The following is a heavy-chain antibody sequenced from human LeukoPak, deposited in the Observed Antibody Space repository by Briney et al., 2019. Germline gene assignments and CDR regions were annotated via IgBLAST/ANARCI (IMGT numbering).Heavy chain of an antibody. Sequence: SETLSLTCAVYGGSFSGYYWSWIRQPPGKGLEWIGEINHSGSTNYNPSLKSRVTISVDTSKNQFSLKLSSVTAADTAVYYCAREMATTRSYFDYWGQGTLVTVSS. J-gene: IGHJ4*02. V-gene: IGHV4-34*01. CDR3: AREMATTRSYFDY. D-gene: IGHD5-24*01. CDR1: GGSFSGYY. CDR2: INHSGST.